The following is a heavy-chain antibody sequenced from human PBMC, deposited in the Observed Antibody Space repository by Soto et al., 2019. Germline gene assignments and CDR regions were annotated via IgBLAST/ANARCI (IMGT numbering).Heavy chain of an antibody. CDR2: ISANNGNT. CDR1: GYTFTSYG. CDR3: ARDRGSHALDH. D-gene: IGHD3-16*01. Sequence: QVQLVQSGAEVKKPGASVKVSCKASGYTFTSYGISWVRQAPGQGLEWMGWISANNGNTNYAQKLQGRVTMTTDTCARTAYMELRSVGSDDTPVYYCARDRGSHALDHWGQGTLVTVSS. J-gene: IGHJ4*02. V-gene: IGHV1-18*01.